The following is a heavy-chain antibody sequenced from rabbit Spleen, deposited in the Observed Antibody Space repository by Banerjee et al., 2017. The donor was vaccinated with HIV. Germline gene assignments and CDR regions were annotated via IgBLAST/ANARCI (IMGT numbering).Heavy chain of an antibody. CDR1: SFSFSDRDV. D-gene: IGHD4-1*01. CDR3: ARDLHSQNL. Sequence: QEQLVESGGGLVKPGASLPPTCKASSFSFSDRDVMCWVRQAPGKGLEWIACINAATGKPVYATWANGRFSISRTSSTTVTLQMTSLTAADTATYLCARDLHSQNLWGPGTLVTVS. J-gene: IGHJ4*01. V-gene: IGHV1S45*01. CDR2: INAATGKP.